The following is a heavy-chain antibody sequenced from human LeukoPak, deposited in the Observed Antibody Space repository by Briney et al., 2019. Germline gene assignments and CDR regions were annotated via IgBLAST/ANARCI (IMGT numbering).Heavy chain of an antibody. Sequence: GESLKISCAASGFTFSNYGIHWVRQAPGKGLEWVAFIRHDGGSKLYADSVRGRFTISRDNSKNTLYLQMDSLRDEDTAVYYCAKGYLGLCTGGTCFHFDYWGQGTLVTVSS. V-gene: IGHV3-30*02. CDR3: AKGYLGLCTGGTCFHFDY. CDR2: IRHDGGSK. J-gene: IGHJ4*02. D-gene: IGHD2-15*01. CDR1: GFTFSNYG.